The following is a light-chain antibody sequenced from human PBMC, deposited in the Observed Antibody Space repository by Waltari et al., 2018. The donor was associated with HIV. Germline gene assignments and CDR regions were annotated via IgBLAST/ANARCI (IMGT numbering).Light chain of an antibody. CDR3: QSYDTDLKSGV. CDR1: SSNIGAGYD. Sequence: QSVLTQPPSVSGAPGQRVTISCTGSSSNIGAGYDVQWYQQLQGAAPKPRLFGADSRPSGVPDRLSGSKAGRSASLAISGLQSDYEADYFCQSYDTDLKSGVFGGGTKVTVL. V-gene: IGLV1-40*01. J-gene: IGLJ3*02. CDR2: GAD.